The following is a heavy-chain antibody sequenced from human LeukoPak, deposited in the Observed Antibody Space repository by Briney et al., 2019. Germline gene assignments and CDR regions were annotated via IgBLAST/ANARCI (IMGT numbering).Heavy chain of an antibody. J-gene: IGHJ4*02. D-gene: IGHD6-19*01. Sequence: GGSLRLSCAASGFSFSNYNMNWIRQAPGKGLEWVSYIRIGSSAIYYTDSVKGRFTISRDDAKNSLYLQMTSLRAEDTAVYYCVREVAVAGVDPDYWGQGTLVTVSS. V-gene: IGHV3-48*04. CDR3: VREVAVAGVDPDY. CDR2: IRIGSSAI. CDR1: GFSFSNYN.